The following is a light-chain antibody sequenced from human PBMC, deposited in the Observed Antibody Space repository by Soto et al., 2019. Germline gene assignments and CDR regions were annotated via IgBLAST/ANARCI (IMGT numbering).Light chain of an antibody. CDR1: SSDVGGYNY. Sequence: QSALTQPASLSVSPGQSITISCTGTSSDVGGYNYVSWYQQHPGKAPKLMIYDVSNRPSGVSNRFSGSKSGNTASLTISGLQAEDEADYYCSSYTSSIVVFGGGTKVTVL. V-gene: IGLV2-14*01. CDR3: SSYTSSIVV. J-gene: IGLJ2*01. CDR2: DVS.